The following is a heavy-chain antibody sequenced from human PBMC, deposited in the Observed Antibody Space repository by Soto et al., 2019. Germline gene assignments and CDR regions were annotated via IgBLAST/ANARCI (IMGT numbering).Heavy chain of an antibody. CDR2: IWYDGSDK. J-gene: IGHJ4*02. CDR3: ARVLAYCGGDCYFDY. D-gene: IGHD2-21*02. Sequence: GGSLRLSCAASGFTFSSYGMHWVRQAPGKGLEWVAVIWYDGSDKYYADTVKGRFTIYRDNSKNTLYMQMNSLRADDMAVYYCARVLAYCGGDCYFDYWGQGTLVTVSS. V-gene: IGHV3-33*01. CDR1: GFTFSSYG.